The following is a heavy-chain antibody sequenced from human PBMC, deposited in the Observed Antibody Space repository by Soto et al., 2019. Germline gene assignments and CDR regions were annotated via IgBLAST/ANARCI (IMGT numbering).Heavy chain of an antibody. D-gene: IGHD3-9*01. V-gene: IGHV1-18*01. Sequence: GASVKVSCKASVYTFTSDGISWVRQAPGQGLEWMGWISAYNGSTNYAQKLQGRVTMTTDTSTSTAYMELRSLRSDDTAVYYCARTYYDILTGPDYWGQGTLVTVSS. CDR2: ISAYNGST. CDR1: VYTFTSDG. CDR3: ARTYYDILTGPDY. J-gene: IGHJ4*02.